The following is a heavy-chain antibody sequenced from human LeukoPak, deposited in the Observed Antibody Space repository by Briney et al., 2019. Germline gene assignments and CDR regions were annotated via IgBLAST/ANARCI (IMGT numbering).Heavy chain of an antibody. V-gene: IGHV1-69*02. J-gene: IGHJ4*02. D-gene: IGHD4-23*01. CDR1: EGTFSSYT. CDR2: IIPILGIT. CDR3: ARRFYGGNSYFDY. Sequence: ASVKVSCKASEGTFSSYTISWVRQAPGQGLEWMGRIIPILGITNYAQKFQGRVTITADKSTSTAYMELSSLRSEDTAVYYCARRFYGGNSYFDYWGQGTLVTVSS.